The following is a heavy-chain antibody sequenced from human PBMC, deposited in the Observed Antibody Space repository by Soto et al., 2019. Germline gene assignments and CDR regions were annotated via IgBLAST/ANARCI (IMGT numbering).Heavy chain of an antibody. Sequence: EVQLVESGGGLVQPGGSLRLSCAASGFTVSSKYMTWVRQAPGKGLEWVSLIQSGGTTYYADSVKGRFTISRDTSENMLHLQMDSLRVEDTAVYYCARDDVLCDGGRCYGIPLYVWGKGTTVTVSS. J-gene: IGHJ6*04. D-gene: IGHD2-15*01. CDR2: IQSGGTT. CDR1: GFTVSSKY. V-gene: IGHV3-66*01. CDR3: ARDDVLCDGGRCYGIPLYV.